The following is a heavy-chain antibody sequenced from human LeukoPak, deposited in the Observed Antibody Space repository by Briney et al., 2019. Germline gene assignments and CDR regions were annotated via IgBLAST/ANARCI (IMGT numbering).Heavy chain of an antibody. Sequence: SETLSLTCAVYGGSFSGYYWSWVRQPPGKGLEWIGEINHSGSTNYNPSLTSRATISVDTSKNQFSLKLSSVTAADTAVYYCARIVGKDVWGKGTTVTVSS. D-gene: IGHD2-15*01. J-gene: IGHJ6*04. V-gene: IGHV4-34*01. CDR1: GGSFSGYY. CDR2: INHSGST. CDR3: ARIVGKDV.